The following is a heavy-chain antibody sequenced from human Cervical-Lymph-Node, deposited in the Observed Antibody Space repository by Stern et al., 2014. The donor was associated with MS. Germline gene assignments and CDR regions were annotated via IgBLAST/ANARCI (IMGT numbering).Heavy chain of an antibody. V-gene: IGHV1-46*01. CDR1: GYTFTSHY. J-gene: IGHJ4*02. D-gene: IGHD3/OR15-3a*01. CDR3: ASGTGSKRPTGNY. CDR2: INPSGDSA. Sequence: QVQLLQPGAEVKKPGASVKVSCKASGYTFTSHYMHWVRQAPGQGLEWVGIINPSGDSASYAQKFQGRVTMTRDTSTSTVYMELSSLRSEDTAVYYCASGTGSKRPTGNYWGQGTLGTVSS.